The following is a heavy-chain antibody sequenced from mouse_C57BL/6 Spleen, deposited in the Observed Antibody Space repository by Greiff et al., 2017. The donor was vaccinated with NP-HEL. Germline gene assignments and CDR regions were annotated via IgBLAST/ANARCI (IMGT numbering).Heavy chain of an antibody. V-gene: IGHV1-39*01. CDR2: INPNYGTT. D-gene: IGHD1-1*01. Sequence: VQLQQSGPELVKPGASVKISCKASGYSFTDYNMNWVKQSNGKSLEWIGVINPNYGTTSYNQKFKGKATLTVDQSSSTAYMQLNSLTSEDSAVYYCAREGGTVVATKGFAYWGQGTLVTVSA. J-gene: IGHJ3*01. CDR3: AREGGTVVATKGFAY. CDR1: GYSFTDYN.